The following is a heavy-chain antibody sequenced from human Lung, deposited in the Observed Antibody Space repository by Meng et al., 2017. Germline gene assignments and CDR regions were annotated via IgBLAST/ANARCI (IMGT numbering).Heavy chain of an antibody. J-gene: IGHJ4*02. V-gene: IGHV3-23*01. D-gene: IGHD3-22*01. Sequence: GESLKISCAASGSTFSSYAMSWVRQAPGKGLDWVSAISGSGGSTYYADSVKGRFTISRDNSKNTLYLQMNSLRAEDTAVYYCASDYYDSSGYYQSLDYWGQGTLVTVSS. CDR1: GSTFSSYA. CDR2: ISGSGGST. CDR3: ASDYYDSSGYYQSLDY.